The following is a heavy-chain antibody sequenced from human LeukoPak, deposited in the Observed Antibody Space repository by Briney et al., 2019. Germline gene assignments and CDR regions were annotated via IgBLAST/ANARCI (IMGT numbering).Heavy chain of an antibody. CDR1: GFTFSSYG. CDR3: AKVRFPLWELSPFDY. J-gene: IGHJ4*02. D-gene: IGHD1-26*01. V-gene: IGHV3-30*18. CDR2: ISYDGSNK. Sequence: PGGSLRLSCAASGFTFSSYGMHWVRQAPGKGLEWVAVISYDGSNKHYADSVKGRFTISRDNSKNTLYLQMNSLRAEDTAVYYCAKVRFPLWELSPFDYWGQGTLVTVSS.